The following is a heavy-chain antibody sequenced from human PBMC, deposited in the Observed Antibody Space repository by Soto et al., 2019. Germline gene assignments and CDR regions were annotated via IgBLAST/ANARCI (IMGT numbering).Heavy chain of an antibody. D-gene: IGHD5-12*01. CDR2: ISGRGDRT. Sequence: EVQLSESGGGLVQSGGSLRLSCAASVFTFSTSVMSWVRQAPGKGLQWVSSISGRGDRTYYADSVKGRFTVSRDNSKNTLFLDMYAVTADDTALYYCTWSLVARDAFDEWGQGTMVIVSS. V-gene: IGHV3-23*01. CDR1: VFTFSTSV. J-gene: IGHJ3*01. CDR3: TWSLVARDAFDE.